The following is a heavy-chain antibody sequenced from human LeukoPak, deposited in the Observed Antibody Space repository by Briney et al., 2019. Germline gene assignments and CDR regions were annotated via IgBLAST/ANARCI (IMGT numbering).Heavy chain of an antibody. D-gene: IGHD5-12*01. Sequence: GGSLRLSXAASGFTFEDYAMHWVRQAPGKGLEWVSLISWDGGSTYYADPVKGRFTISRDNSKNSLYLQMNSLRAEDTALYYCAKDIGYSGYVGYYYYMDVWGKGTTVTVSS. V-gene: IGHV3-43D*04. CDR2: ISWDGGST. CDR1: GFTFEDYA. CDR3: AKDIGYSGYVGYYYYMDV. J-gene: IGHJ6*03.